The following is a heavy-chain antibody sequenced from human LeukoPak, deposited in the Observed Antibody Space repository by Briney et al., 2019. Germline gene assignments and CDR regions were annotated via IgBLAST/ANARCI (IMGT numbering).Heavy chain of an antibody. V-gene: IGHV1-18*01. J-gene: IGHJ5*02. CDR2: VSAYNGNT. CDR1: GGTFSSYG. CDR3: ASPRRGWFDP. Sequence: ASVKVSCKASGGTFSSYGISWVRQAPGQGLEWMGWVSAYNGNTNYAQKLQGRVTMTTDTSTSTAYMELRSLRSDDTAVYYCASPRRGWFDPWGQGTLVTVSS.